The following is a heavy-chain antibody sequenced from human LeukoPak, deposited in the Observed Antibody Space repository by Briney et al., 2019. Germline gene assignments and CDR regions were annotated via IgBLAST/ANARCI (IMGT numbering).Heavy chain of an antibody. J-gene: IGHJ5*02. CDR1: GGSIGSYY. Sequence: SETLSLTCTVSGGSIGSYYWSWIRQPAGKGLEWIGRIHTSGSTNYNPSLKSRVTISVDTSKNQFSLKLSSVTAADTAVYYCARDRSSRWDSDWFDPWGQGTLVTVSS. CDR3: ARDRSSRWDSDWFDP. CDR2: IHTSGST. D-gene: IGHD6-13*01. V-gene: IGHV4-4*07.